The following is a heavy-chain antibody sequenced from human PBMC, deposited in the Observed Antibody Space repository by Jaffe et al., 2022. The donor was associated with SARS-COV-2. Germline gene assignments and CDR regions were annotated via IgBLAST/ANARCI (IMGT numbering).Heavy chain of an antibody. CDR1: GGTFSSYT. CDR2: IIPILGIA. D-gene: IGHD3-10*01. J-gene: IGHJ4*02. V-gene: IGHV1-69*02. CDR3: ARVGDYYGSGSYNY. Sequence: QVQLVQSGAEVKKPGSSVKVSCKASGGTFSSYTISWVRQAPGQGLEWMGRIIPILGIANYAQKFQGRVTITADKSTSTAYMELSSLRSEDTAVYYCARVGDYYGSGSYNYWGQGTLVTVSS.